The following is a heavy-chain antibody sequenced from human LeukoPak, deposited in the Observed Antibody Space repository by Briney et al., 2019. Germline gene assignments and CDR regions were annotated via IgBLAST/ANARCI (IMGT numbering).Heavy chain of an antibody. CDR1: GGSISSISSNNYH. V-gene: IGHV4-39*01. CDR2: IYYSGIT. D-gene: IGHD3-3*01. J-gene: IGHJ5*01. CDR3: ARVRRSLNWFDS. Sequence: SETLSLTCIVSGGSISSISSNNYHWGWIRQPPGKGLEWIGIIYYSGITHYNPSLKSRVTILVDTSKNQFSLKLSSVTDADTAVYYCARVRRSLNWFDSWGQGTLVTVSS.